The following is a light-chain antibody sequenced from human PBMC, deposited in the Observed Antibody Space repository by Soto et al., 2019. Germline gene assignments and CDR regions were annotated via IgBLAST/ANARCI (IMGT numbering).Light chain of an antibody. J-gene: IGKJ5*01. CDR2: DAS. V-gene: IGKV3-11*01. CDR1: QSVSRY. Sequence: EIVLTQSPATLSLSPGERATLSCRASQSVSRYLAWYQQKPGQAPRLLIYDASNSATGIPARFSGSGSGTDFTLTISSLEPEDCAVYYCQQRSNWRISFGQGTRLDIK. CDR3: QQRSNWRIS.